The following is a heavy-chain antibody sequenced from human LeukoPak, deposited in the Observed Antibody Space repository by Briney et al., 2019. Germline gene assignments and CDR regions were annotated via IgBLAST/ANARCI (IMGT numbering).Heavy chain of an antibody. D-gene: IGHD3-3*01. CDR1: GFTFSSYA. J-gene: IGHJ6*02. V-gene: IGHV4-31*02. CDR3: ARDTNYYGMDV. CDR2: IYYSGST. Sequence: LRLSCAASGFTFSSYAMSWVRQAPGKGLEWIGYIYYSGSTYYNPSLKSRVTISVDTSKNQFSLKLSSVTAADTAVYYCARDTNYYGMDVWGQGTTVTVSS.